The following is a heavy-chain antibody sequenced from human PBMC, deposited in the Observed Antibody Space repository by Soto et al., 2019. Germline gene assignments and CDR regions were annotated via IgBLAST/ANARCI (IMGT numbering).Heavy chain of an antibody. J-gene: IGHJ4*02. CDR3: FGSYCSSTSCYDDY. D-gene: IGHD2-2*01. Sequence: SETLSLTCTASGGSISSSSYYWGWIRQPPGKGLEWIGSIYYSGSTYYNPSLKSRVTISVDTSKNQFSLKLSSVTAADTAVYYCFGSYCSSTSCYDDYWGQGTLVTVSS. V-gene: IGHV4-39*01. CDR2: IYYSGST. CDR1: GGSISSSSYY.